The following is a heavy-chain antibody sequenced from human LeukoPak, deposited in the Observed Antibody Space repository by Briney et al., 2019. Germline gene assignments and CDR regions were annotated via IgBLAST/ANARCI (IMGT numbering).Heavy chain of an antibody. Sequence: PGGSLGLSCAASGFTFSSYAMSWVRQAPGKGLEWVSAISGSGGSTYYADSVKGRFTISRDNSKNTLYLQMNSLRAEDTAVYYCARDAAGYYDSSGQTGIDYWGQGTLVTVSS. D-gene: IGHD3-22*01. CDR3: ARDAAGYYDSSGQTGIDY. J-gene: IGHJ4*02. CDR1: GFTFSSYA. CDR2: ISGSGGST. V-gene: IGHV3-23*01.